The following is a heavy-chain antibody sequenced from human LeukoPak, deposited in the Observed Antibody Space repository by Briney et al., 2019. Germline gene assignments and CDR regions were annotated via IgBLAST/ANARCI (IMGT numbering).Heavy chain of an antibody. V-gene: IGHV3-53*01. J-gene: IGHJ4*02. CDR3: ARMFGGNYYGYYFDY. CDR2: LYSGGMT. Sequence: SGGSLRLSCAASGFTVNNYYMTWVRQAPGKGLECVSILYSGGMTYYADSVKGRFTISTDSSKNTVNLQMNSLRAKDTAIYYCARMFGGNYYGYYFDYWGQGSMLTVSS. CDR1: GFTVNNYY. D-gene: IGHD1-26*01.